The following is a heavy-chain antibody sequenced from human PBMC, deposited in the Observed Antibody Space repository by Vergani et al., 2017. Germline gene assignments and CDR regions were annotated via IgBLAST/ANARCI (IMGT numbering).Heavy chain of an antibody. CDR1: GFRFSNYW. CDR3: VKDIAASGNYWYFDL. D-gene: IGHD6-13*01. J-gene: IGHJ2*01. V-gene: IGHV3-7*03. Sequence: EVEVVESGGGLVQPGGSLRLSCAASGFRFSNYWMHWLRQAPGKGLEWVAAIKGDGSAKQYVESVKGRFTISRDNAKSSLYLQMNSLRAEDTALYYCVKDIAASGNYWYFDLWGRGTLVTVSS. CDR2: IKGDGSAK.